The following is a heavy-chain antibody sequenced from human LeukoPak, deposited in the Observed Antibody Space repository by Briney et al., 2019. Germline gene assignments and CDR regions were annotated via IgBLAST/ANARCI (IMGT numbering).Heavy chain of an antibody. CDR3: ANSHKNAPGIY. Sequence: HPGGSLRLSCAASGLTLGCCAMTWVRQAPGKGLEWVSSISISGDVTNYTDSVKGRFTISRDDSKNTLYLQMNSLRVEDTAVYYCANSHKNAPGIYWGQGTLVTVPS. J-gene: IGHJ4*02. V-gene: IGHV3-23*01. CDR1: GLTLGCCA. D-gene: IGHD1-1*01. CDR2: ISISGDVT.